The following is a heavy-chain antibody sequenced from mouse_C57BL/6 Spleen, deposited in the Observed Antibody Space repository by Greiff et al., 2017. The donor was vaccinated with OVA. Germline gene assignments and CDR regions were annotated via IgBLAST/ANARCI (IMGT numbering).Heavy chain of an antibody. V-gene: IGHV1-59*01. Sequence: QVQLPQPGAELVGPGTSVKLSCKASGYTFTSFWMHWVKQRPGQGLEWIGVIDPSDSYTNYNQKFKGKATLTVDTSSSTAYMQLSSLTSEDSAVYYCARSDGYGYDVRYFDYWGQGTTLTVSS. CDR3: ARSDGYGYDVRYFDY. D-gene: IGHD2-2*01. J-gene: IGHJ2*01. CDR2: IDPSDSYT. CDR1: GYTFTSFW.